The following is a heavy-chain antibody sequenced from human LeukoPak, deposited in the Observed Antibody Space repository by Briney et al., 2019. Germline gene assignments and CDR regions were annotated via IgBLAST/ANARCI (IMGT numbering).Heavy chain of an antibody. CDR1: GSRFTSYW. Sequence: GAPLKISCKGSGSRFTSYWIGWVRQMPGKGLEWMGIIYPGDSDTRYSPSFQGQVTISADKSISTAYLQWSSLKASDTAMYYCARVQLWFGELYPPFDYWGQGTLVTVSS. J-gene: IGHJ4*02. D-gene: IGHD3-10*01. CDR2: IYPGDSDT. V-gene: IGHV5-51*01. CDR3: ARVQLWFGELYPPFDY.